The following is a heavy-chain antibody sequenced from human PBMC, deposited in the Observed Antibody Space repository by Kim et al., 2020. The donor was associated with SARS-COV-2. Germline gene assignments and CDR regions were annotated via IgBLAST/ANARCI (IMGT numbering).Heavy chain of an antibody. J-gene: IGHJ4*02. V-gene: IGHV3-23*01. CDR3: AKGRDGLHFDY. CDR2: ITAGGGAT. CDR1: GFTFSNYA. Sequence: GGSLRLSCAASGFTFSNYAMSWVRQAPGEGLEWVSSITAGGGATYYADSVKGRFTISRDNSKNTLYLQMNSLRVEDTAVYYCAKGRDGLHFDYWGQGTLGTVSS. D-gene: IGHD5-12*01.